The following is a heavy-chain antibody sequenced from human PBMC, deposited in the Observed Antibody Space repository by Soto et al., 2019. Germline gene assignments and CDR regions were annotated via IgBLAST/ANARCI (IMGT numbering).Heavy chain of an antibody. J-gene: IGHJ6*02. D-gene: IGHD6-13*01. CDR1: GFTFRSYA. V-gene: IGHV3-23*01. CDR2: LTDSGGST. Sequence: GGSLRLSCAAFGFTFRSYAMSWVRQAPGQGLEWVSALTDSGGSTYYADSVQDRFTISRDNSQDTVYLQMTSLTAEDTAVYYCAKDYSSTWYPGNAMGVWGQGATGTV. CDR3: AKDYSSTWYPGNAMGV.